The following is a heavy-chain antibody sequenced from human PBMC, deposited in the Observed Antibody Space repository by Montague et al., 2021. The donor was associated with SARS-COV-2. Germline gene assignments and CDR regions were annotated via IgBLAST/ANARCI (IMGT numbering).Heavy chain of an antibody. CDR3: ARLTAGYCSGGSCYWGTGFDY. V-gene: IGHV4-31*03. CDR2: IYYSGST. J-gene: IGHJ4*02. D-gene: IGHD2-15*01. Sequence: TLSLTCTVSGGSIISGGYYWSWIRQHPGMGLEWIGYIYYSGSTYYTPSLQSRVTISVDTSKNQFSLKLSSVTAADTAVYYCARLTAGYCSGGSCYWGTGFDYWGQGTLVTVSS. CDR1: GGSIISGGYY.